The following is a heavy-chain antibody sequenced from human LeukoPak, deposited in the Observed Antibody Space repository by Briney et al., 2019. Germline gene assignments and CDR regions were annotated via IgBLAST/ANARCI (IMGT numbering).Heavy chain of an antibody. V-gene: IGHV4-38-2*02. Sequence: PSETLSLTCTVSGYSISSGYYWGWIRQPPGKGLEWIGSIYHSGSTYYNPSLKSRVTISVDTSKNQFSLKLSSVTAADTAVYYCAREGGDSGYDLDYWGQGTLVTVSS. J-gene: IGHJ4*02. CDR3: AREGGDSGYDLDY. CDR1: GYSISSGYY. D-gene: IGHD5-12*01. CDR2: IYHSGST.